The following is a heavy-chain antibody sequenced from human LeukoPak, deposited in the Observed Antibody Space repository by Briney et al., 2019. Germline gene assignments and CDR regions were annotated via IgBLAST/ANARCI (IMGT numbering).Heavy chain of an antibody. CDR3: SRDRGYSYSPYQPLLYPVWFDP. CDR2: IKKDGSEK. J-gene: IGHJ5*02. CDR1: GFTFSSYW. Sequence: GGSLRLSCAASGFTFSSYWMSWVRQAPGKGLEWVANIKKDGSEKYYVDSVKGRFTISRDNAKNSLYLQKNSPRAEDTAVYYCSRDRGYSYSPYQPLLYPVWFDPWGQGTLVTVYS. D-gene: IGHD5-18*01. V-gene: IGHV3-7*01.